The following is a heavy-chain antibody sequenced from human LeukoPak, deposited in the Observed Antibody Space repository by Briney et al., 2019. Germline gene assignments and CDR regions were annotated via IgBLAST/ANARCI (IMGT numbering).Heavy chain of an antibody. Sequence: SETLSLTCAVCGGSFSGYYWSWLRQPPGKGLEWIGEINHSGSTNYNPSLKSRVTISVDTSKNQFSLKLSSVTAADTAVYYCARTRPYYYDSSGYHRDYWGQGTLVTVSS. J-gene: IGHJ4*02. V-gene: IGHV4-34*01. CDR1: GGSFSGYY. CDR2: INHSGST. D-gene: IGHD3-22*01. CDR3: ARTRPYYYDSSGYHRDY.